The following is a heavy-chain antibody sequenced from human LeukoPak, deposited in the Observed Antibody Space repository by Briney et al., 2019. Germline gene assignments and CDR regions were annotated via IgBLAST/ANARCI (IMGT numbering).Heavy chain of an antibody. CDR1: GFTFSNFA. D-gene: IGHD1-1*01. J-gene: IGHJ3*02. CDR2: ISGSDGST. Sequence: GGSLRLSCAASGFTFSNFAMNWVRQAPGKGLEWVSGISGSDGSTFYANSVKGRFSISRDDSKNTLYLQMNSLRAEDSAEYYCAKSLLTTATGTGRAFDIWGQGTMVTVSA. V-gene: IGHV3-23*01. CDR3: AKSLLTTATGTGRAFDI.